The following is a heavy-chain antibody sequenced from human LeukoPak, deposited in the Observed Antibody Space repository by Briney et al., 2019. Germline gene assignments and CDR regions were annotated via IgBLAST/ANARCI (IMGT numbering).Heavy chain of an antibody. D-gene: IGHD2-2*01. J-gene: IGHJ5*02. V-gene: IGHV1-69*05. CDR2: IIPIFGTA. CDR1: GGTFSSYA. CDR3: ARDRDCSSTSCYPNWFDP. Sequence: GASVKVSXKASGGTFSSYAVSWVRQAPGQGLEWMGRIIPIFGTANYAQKFQGRVTITTDESTSTAYMELSSLRSEDTAVYYCARDRDCSSTSCYPNWFDPWGQGTLVTVSS.